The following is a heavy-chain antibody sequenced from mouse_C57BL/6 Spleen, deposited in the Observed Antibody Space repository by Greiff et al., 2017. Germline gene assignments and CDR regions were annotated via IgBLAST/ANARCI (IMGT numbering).Heavy chain of an antibody. CDR3: ARIYYDTTGFAC. V-gene: IGHV1-9*01. CDR1: GYTFTGYW. J-gene: IGHJ3*01. D-gene: IGHD2-4*01. CDR2: ILPGSGST. Sequence: QVQLQQSGAELMKPGASVKLSCTATGYTFTGYWIEWVKQRPGHGLEWIGEILPGSGSTNYNEKFKGKATFTADTSSNTAYMQLSSLTTEDSALYYSARIYYDTTGFACWGHGTLVTASA.